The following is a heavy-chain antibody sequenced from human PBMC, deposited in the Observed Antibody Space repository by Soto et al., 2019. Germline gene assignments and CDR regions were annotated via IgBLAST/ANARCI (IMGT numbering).Heavy chain of an antibody. CDR2: ISWNSGSI. D-gene: IGHD2-15*01. CDR1: GFTFHDYG. Sequence: GGSLRLSCAASGFTFHDYGMHWVRQVPGKGLEWVSGISWNSGSIAYADSVKGRFTISRDNAKNSLYLQMNSLRAEDTALYYCAKAPRSGGSCYMVYWGQGTLVTVSS. J-gene: IGHJ4*02. CDR3: AKAPRSGGSCYMVY. V-gene: IGHV3-9*01.